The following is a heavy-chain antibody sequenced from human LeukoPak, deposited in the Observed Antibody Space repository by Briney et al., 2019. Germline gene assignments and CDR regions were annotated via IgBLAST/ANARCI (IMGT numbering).Heavy chain of an antibody. D-gene: IGHD3-10*01. CDR3: AKDGEMVRGVTRPDY. V-gene: IGHV3-23*01. Sequence: GGSLRLSCAASLFTFRDYAMSWVRHAPGTRLGWGSAISGSGGSAYYADSVKGRFTISRDNSKNTLYLQMNSLRAEDTAIYYCAKDGEMVRGVTRPDYWGQGTLVTVSS. CDR2: ISGSGGSA. CDR1: LFTFRDYA. J-gene: IGHJ4*02.